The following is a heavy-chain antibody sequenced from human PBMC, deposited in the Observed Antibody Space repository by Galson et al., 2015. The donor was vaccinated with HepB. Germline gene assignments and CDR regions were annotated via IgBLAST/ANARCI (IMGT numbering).Heavy chain of an antibody. CDR3: ARGYSSAWYFDL. J-gene: IGHJ4*02. CDR2: IWDDGIKK. Sequence: SLRLSCAASGFMFDNYGMHWVRQAPGKGLEWMAVIWDDGIKKYYAESVKGRFTISRDNPKNTVYLEMHSLRAEDTAVYYCARGYSSAWYFDLWGQGTLVTVSS. V-gene: IGHV3-33*01. CDR1: GFMFDNYG. D-gene: IGHD6-19*01.